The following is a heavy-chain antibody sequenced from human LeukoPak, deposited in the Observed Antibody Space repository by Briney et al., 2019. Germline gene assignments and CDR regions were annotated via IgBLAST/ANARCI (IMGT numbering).Heavy chain of an antibody. CDR2: ISGGSSTI. CDR3: ARAGGLLWFGEVLESSDAFHI. D-gene: IGHD3-10*01. CDR1: GFTFSSYE. Sequence: PGGSLILSCAASGFTFSSYEMNWVRQAPGKGLEWVSYISGGSSTIYYADSVKGRFTISRDNAKNSLYLQVNSLRDEDTAVYYCARAGGLLWFGEVLESSDAFHIWGQGTMVTVSS. J-gene: IGHJ3*02. V-gene: IGHV3-48*03.